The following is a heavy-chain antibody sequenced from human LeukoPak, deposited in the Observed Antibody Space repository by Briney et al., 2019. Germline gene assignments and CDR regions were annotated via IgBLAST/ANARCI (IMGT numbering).Heavy chain of an antibody. V-gene: IGHV3-23*01. CDR1: GFTFSSYA. Sequence: GGSLRLSCAASGFTFSSYAMSWVRQAPGKGLEWVSAISGSGGSTYYADSVKGRFTVSRDNSNNTMFLQMNSLGVEDTAIYYCARGRSWFAPWGQGTLVTVSS. CDR3: ARGRSWFAP. CDR2: ISGSGGST. J-gene: IGHJ5*02.